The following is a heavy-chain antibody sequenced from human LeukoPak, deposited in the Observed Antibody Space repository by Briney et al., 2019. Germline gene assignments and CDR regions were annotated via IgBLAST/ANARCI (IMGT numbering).Heavy chain of an antibody. V-gene: IGHV3-23*01. CDR2: IGGSGQNT. Sequence: GGSLRLSCAASGFTFSIYAMSWVRQPPGKGLEWVSAIGGSGQNTNYADSVKGRFTISRDNSRNTLYLDMNILRAEDTAVYYCAKTVTTQAYYWYFDLWGRGTLVTVSS. D-gene: IGHD4-17*01. CDR1: GFTFSIYA. J-gene: IGHJ2*01. CDR3: AKTVTTQAYYWYFDL.